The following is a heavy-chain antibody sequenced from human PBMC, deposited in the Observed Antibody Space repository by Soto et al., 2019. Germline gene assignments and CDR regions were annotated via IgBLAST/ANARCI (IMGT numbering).Heavy chain of an antibody. CDR2: ISPNNGIA. V-gene: IGHV1-69*04. CDR3: ARDTRWGSETMFDY. Sequence: SVKVSCKASGGTFSSYTISWVRQAPGQGLEWMGRISPNNGIANYAQKFQGRVTMTTDTSTSTAYMELRSLRSDDTAVYYCARDTRWGSETMFDYWGQGTLVTVSS. J-gene: IGHJ4*02. CDR1: GGTFSSYT. D-gene: IGHD3-16*01.